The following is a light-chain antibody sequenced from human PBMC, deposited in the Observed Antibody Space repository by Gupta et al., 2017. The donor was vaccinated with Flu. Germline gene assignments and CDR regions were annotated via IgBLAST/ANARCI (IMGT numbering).Light chain of an antibody. Sequence: EIVLTQSPGSLSLSPGERATLSCRASQSVSSSYLAWYQQKPGQAPRLLIYGASSRATASPDRFSGSGSGTDFTLTISRLEPEDFAVYYCQQGTFGQGTKVEIK. CDR1: QSVSSSY. CDR2: GAS. CDR3: QQGT. V-gene: IGKV3-20*01. J-gene: IGKJ1*01.